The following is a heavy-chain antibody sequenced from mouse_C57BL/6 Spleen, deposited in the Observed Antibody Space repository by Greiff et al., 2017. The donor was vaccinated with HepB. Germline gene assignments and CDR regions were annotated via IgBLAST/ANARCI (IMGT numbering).Heavy chain of an antibody. CDR1: GFTFSSYA. CDR2: ISDGGSYT. V-gene: IGHV5-4*01. J-gene: IGHJ2*01. Sequence: EVQWVESGGGLVKPGGSLKLSCAASGFTFSSYAMSWVRQTPEKRLEWVATISDGGSYTYYPDNVKGRFTISRDNAKNNLYLQMSHLKSEDTAMYYCARALRYLFDYWGQGTTLTVSS. CDR3: ARALRYLFDY. D-gene: IGHD1-1*01.